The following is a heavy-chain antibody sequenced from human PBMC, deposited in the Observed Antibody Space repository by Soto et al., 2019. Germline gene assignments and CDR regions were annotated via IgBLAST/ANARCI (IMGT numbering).Heavy chain of an antibody. CDR2: INPSSGRT. CDR3: ARLRGHFGHYYYGMDV. J-gene: IGHJ6*02. CDR1: GYTFTSYS. Sequence: GASVKVSCKASGYTFTSYSMHWVRQAPGQGLEWMGIINPSSGRTSYAQNFQGRVTMTSDKSISTAYLQWSSLKASDTAMYYCARLRGHFGHYYYGMDVWGQGTTVTVSS. V-gene: IGHV1-46*01. D-gene: IGHD3-10*01.